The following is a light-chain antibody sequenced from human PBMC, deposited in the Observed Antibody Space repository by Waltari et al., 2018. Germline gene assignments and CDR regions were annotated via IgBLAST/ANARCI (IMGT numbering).Light chain of an antibody. Sequence: QSVLTQPPSVSGAPGQRVTISCTGSSSNIGAGYDVHWYQQLPGTAPKLLIYGNSNRPSEATDRFSGSKSGTSASLAITGLQAEDEADYYCQSYDSSLSSLFGGGTKLTVL. CDR3: QSYDSSLSSL. CDR1: SSNIGAGYD. CDR2: GNS. V-gene: IGLV1-40*01. J-gene: IGLJ3*02.